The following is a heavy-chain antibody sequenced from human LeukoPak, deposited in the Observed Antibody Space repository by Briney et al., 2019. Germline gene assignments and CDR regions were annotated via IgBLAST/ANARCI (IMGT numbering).Heavy chain of an antibody. J-gene: IGHJ4*02. CDR2: IGDRGSDT. Sequence: GGSLRLSCAGSGFTFNIYVMTWVRQAPGKGLEWVSAIGDRGSDTYYADPVRGRFTISRDNSKYTLYLQMNSLRAEDTAVYYCAKVGPPYSSGWSIEFDYWGRGTLVTVSS. D-gene: IGHD6-19*01. CDR1: GFTFNIYV. CDR3: AKVGPPYSSGWSIEFDY. V-gene: IGHV3-23*01.